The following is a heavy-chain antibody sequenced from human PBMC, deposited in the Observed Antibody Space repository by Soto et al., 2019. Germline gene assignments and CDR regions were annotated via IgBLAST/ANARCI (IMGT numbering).Heavy chain of an antibody. Sequence: PSETLSLTCTVSGGSISSSSYYWGWIRQPPGKGLVWIGSIYYSGTTYYNPSLKSRVTISVDTSKNQFSLKLSSVTAADTAVYYCARHRGYYDILNGYYTEPNFDYSGQGPLVTVSS. CDR3: ARHRGYYDILNGYYTEPNFDY. D-gene: IGHD3-9*01. J-gene: IGHJ4*02. CDR1: GGSISSSSYY. CDR2: IYYSGTT. V-gene: IGHV4-39*01.